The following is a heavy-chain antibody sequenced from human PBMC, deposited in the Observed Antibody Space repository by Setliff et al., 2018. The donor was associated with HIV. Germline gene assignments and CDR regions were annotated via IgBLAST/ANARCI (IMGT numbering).Heavy chain of an antibody. CDR3: AREGAVPGSYYFDY. D-gene: IGHD6-19*01. CDR1: GFTFSSRW. CDR2: LSSNENYI. Sequence: GGSLRLSCAGSGFTFSSRWMSWVRQAPGKGLEWVSSLSSNENYIYYADSVKGRFTISRDNAKNSLYLQMNSLRAEDSAVYFCAREGAVPGSYYFDYWGQGTLVTVSS. V-gene: IGHV3-21*06. J-gene: IGHJ4*02.